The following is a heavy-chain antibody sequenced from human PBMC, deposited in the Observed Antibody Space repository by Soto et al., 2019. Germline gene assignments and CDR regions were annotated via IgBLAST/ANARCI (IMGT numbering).Heavy chain of an antibody. CDR1: GGTFSSYT. J-gene: IGHJ2*01. D-gene: IGHD5-12*01. CDR3: ARGNHRWLQLWYFDL. CDR2: IIPIFGTA. Sequence: QVQLVQSGAEVKKPGSSVTVSCKASGGTFSSYTISWVRQAPGQGLEWMGGIIPIFGTANYAQKFQGRFTITADESTSTAYMELSSLRSEDTAVYYCARGNHRWLQLWYFDLWGRGTLVTVYS. V-gene: IGHV1-69*12.